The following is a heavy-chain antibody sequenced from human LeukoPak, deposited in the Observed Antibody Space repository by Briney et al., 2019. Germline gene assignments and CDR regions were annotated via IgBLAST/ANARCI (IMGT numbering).Heavy chain of an antibody. CDR2: FDPEDGGT. CDR1: GYTLTELS. J-gene: IGHJ6*02. V-gene: IGHV1-24*01. D-gene: IGHD2-8*01. Sequence: GASVKVSCKVSGYTLTELSMHWVRQAPGKGLGWMGGFDPEDGGTIYAQKFQGRVTMTEDTSTDTAYMELSSLRSEDTAVYYCARAAGVDYYYYGMDVWGQGTTVTVSS. CDR3: ARAAGVDYYYYGMDV.